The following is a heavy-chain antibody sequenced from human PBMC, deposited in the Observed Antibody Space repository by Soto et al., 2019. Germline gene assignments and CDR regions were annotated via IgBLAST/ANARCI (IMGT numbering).Heavy chain of an antibody. Sequence: PGGSLRLSCAASGFTFSSYAMSWVRQAPGKGLEWVSAISGSGGSTYYADSVKGRFTISRDNSKNTLYLQMNSLRAEDTAVYYCAKDSNFWSGYYNDYYYYGMDVWGQGTTVTVSS. CDR1: GFTFSSYA. CDR2: ISGSGGST. V-gene: IGHV3-23*01. D-gene: IGHD3-3*01. CDR3: AKDSNFWSGYYNDYYYYGMDV. J-gene: IGHJ6*02.